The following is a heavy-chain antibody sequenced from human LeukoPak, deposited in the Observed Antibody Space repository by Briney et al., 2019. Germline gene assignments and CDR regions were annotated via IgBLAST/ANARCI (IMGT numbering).Heavy chain of an antibody. V-gene: IGHV4-59*01. CDR1: GGSIRSYY. J-gene: IGHJ4*02. Sequence: SETLSLTCTVSGGSIRSYYWSWIRQPPGKGLEWIGYIYYSGSTNYNPSLQSRVTISIDTSKNQFSLKLTSLTAADTAVYYCARESSTARFDYWGQGTLVTVSS. CDR2: IYYSGST. CDR3: ARESSTARFDY.